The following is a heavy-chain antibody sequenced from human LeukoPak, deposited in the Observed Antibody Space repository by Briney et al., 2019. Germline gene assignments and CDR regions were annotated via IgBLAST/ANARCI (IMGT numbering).Heavy chain of an antibody. Sequence: PGRSLRLSCAASGFIFSSYTMHWVRQAPGKGLEWVAVISYDGNNKYYADSVQGRFTISRDNSKSTLSLQMNGLRADDTGVYYCARDDRWGQGTLVTVSS. V-gene: IGHV3-30*04. CDR2: ISYDGNNK. CDR1: GFIFSSYT. J-gene: IGHJ4*02. CDR3: ARDDR.